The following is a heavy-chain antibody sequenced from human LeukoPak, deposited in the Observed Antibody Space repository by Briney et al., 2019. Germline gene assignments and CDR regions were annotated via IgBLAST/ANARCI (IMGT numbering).Heavy chain of an antibody. D-gene: IGHD6-13*01. CDR2: IYHSGST. J-gene: IGHJ6*03. CDR3: ARDSGSSWFFTTTDYMDV. Sequence: SETLSLTCTVSGYSISSGYYWGWIRQPPGKGLQWIATIYHSGSTYYNPSLKSRVTISVDTSKNQFSLKLSSVTAADTAVYYCARDSGSSWFFTTTDYMDVWGKGTTVTVSS. CDR1: GYSISSGYY. V-gene: IGHV4-38-2*02.